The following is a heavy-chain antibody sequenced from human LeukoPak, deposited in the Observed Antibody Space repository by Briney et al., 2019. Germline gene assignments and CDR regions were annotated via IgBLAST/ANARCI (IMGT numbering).Heavy chain of an antibody. V-gene: IGHV4-31*03. D-gene: IGHD3-3*01. CDR3: ARVHFDFWSGSLDY. CDR1: GGSISSGGYY. CDR2: IYYSGST. J-gene: IGHJ4*02. Sequence: PSQTLSLTCTVSGGSISSGGYYWSWIRQHPGKGLEWIGYIYYSGSTYYNPSLKSRLTISVDTSKNQFSLKLSSVTAADTAVYYSARVHFDFWSGSLDYWGQGTLVTVSS.